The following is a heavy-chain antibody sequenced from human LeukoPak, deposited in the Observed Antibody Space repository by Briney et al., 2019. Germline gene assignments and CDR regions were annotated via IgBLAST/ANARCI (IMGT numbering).Heavy chain of an antibody. V-gene: IGHV3-74*01. CDR3: ARARGNTYGYFEY. CDR2: INGDASST. J-gene: IGHJ4*02. Sequence: GGSLRLSCAASGLTLSGYWMHWVRQAPGKGLVWVSRINGDASSTSYADSVKGRFTISRDNAKSTLYLQMNSLRVEDTAVYYCARARGNTYGYFEYWGQGALVTVSS. D-gene: IGHD5-18*01. CDR1: GLTLSGYW.